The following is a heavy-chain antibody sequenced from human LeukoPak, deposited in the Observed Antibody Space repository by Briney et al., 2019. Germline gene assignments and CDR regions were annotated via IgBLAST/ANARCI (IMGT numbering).Heavy chain of an antibody. D-gene: IGHD6-19*01. CDR3: AKDRPLRIRSIAVAVSDY. CDR2: ISGSGGST. Sequence: GGSLRLSCAASGFTFSSYAMSWVRQAPGKGLEWVSAISGSGGSTYYADSVKGRFTISRDNSKNTLYLQMNSLRVEDTAVYYCAKDRPLRIRSIAVAVSDYWGQGTLVTVSS. V-gene: IGHV3-23*01. J-gene: IGHJ4*02. CDR1: GFTFSSYA.